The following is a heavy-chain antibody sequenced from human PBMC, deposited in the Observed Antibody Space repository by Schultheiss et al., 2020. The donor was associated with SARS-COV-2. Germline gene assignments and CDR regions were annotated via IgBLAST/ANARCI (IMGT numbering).Heavy chain of an antibody. V-gene: IGHV3-15*01. CDR1: GFTFSNAW. J-gene: IGHJ6*02. CDR2: IKSKTDGGTT. CDR3: TTDYVRIWFGESRYMDV. D-gene: IGHD3-10*01. Sequence: GGSLRLSCAASGFTFSNAWMSWVRQAPGKGLEWVGRIKSKTDGGTTDYAAPVKGRFTISRDDSKNTLYLQMNSLKTEDTAVYYCTTDYVRIWFGESRYMDVWGQGTTVTVSS.